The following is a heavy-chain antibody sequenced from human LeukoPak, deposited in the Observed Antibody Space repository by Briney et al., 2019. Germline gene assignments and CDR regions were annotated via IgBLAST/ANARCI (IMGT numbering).Heavy chain of an antibody. V-gene: IGHV3-23*01. D-gene: IGHD3/OR15-3a*01. Sequence: GGSLRLSCAASGFPFSSHAMSWVRQAPNKGLEWVSGIRGVGDPAYYAESVKGRFTIQRDNSKNTLYLNMNSLRAEDTALYYCAKDLSSGTGRGFDYWGQGTLVSVSS. CDR1: GFPFSSHA. J-gene: IGHJ4*02. CDR2: IRGVGDPA. CDR3: AKDLSSGTGRGFDY.